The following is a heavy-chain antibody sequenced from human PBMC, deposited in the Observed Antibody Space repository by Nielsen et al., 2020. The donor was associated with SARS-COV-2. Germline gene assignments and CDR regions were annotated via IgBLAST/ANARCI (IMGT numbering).Heavy chain of an antibody. CDR1: GGSFSSYY. CDR3: ARTPSSGWPYYYYYMDV. D-gene: IGHD6-19*01. CDR2: IYYSGST. J-gene: IGHJ6*03. Sequence: SETLSLTCAVYGGSFSSYYWSWIRQPPGKGLEWIGYIYYSGSTNYNPSLKSRVTISVDTSKNQFSLKLSSVTAADTAVYYCARTPSSGWPYYYYYMDVWGKGTTVTVSS. V-gene: IGHV4-59*01.